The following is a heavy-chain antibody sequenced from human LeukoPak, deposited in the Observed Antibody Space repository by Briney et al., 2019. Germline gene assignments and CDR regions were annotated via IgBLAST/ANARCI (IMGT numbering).Heavy chain of an antibody. D-gene: IGHD1-26*01. Sequence: SETLSLTCTVSGGSIRSSYYYWGWIRQPPGKGLEWIGSIYDSGSTYYNPSLKSRVTMAVDPSNNQFSLKLTSVTDTDTAVFFCARGTNTGSYSYWGQGTLVTVSS. J-gene: IGHJ4*02. CDR3: ARGTNTGSYSY. CDR2: IYDSGST. CDR1: GGSIRSSYYY. V-gene: IGHV4-39*01.